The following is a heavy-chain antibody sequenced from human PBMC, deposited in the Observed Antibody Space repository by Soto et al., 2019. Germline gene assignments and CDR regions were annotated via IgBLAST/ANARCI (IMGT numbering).Heavy chain of an antibody. V-gene: IGHV4-34*01. Sequence: SETLSLTCAVYGGSFSGYYWSWIRQPPGKGLEWIGEINHSGSTNYNPSLKSRVTISVDTSKNQFSLKLSSVTAADTTVYYCARRDSSSSLFDYWGQGTLVTVSS. CDR3: ARRDSSSSLFDY. CDR1: GGSFSGYY. D-gene: IGHD6-6*01. J-gene: IGHJ4*02. CDR2: INHSGST.